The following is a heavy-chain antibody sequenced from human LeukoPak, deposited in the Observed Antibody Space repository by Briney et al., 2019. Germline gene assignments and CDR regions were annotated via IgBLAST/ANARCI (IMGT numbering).Heavy chain of an antibody. CDR3: AKGSNRGVATIDY. Sequence: PGRSLRLSCAASGFTFSSYGMHWVRQAPGKGLDWVAVISYDGSNKYYADSVKGRFTISRDNSKNTLFLQMYSLRAEDTAVYYCAKGSNRGVATIDYWGQGTLVTVSS. D-gene: IGHD5-12*01. CDR1: GFTFSSYG. CDR2: ISYDGSNK. J-gene: IGHJ4*02. V-gene: IGHV3-30*18.